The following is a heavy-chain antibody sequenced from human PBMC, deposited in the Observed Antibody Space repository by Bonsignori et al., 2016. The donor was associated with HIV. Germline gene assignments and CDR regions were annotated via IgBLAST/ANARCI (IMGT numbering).Heavy chain of an antibody. CDR2: IYYSGST. CDR3: AGFDYSNYKFDY. J-gene: IGHJ4*02. Sequence: WIRQPPGKGLECIGYIYYSGSTSYNPSLKSRVTISVDTSKNQFSLKLSSVTAADTAIYYCAGFDYSNYKFDYWGQGTLVTVSS. V-gene: IGHV4-59*01. D-gene: IGHD4-11*01.